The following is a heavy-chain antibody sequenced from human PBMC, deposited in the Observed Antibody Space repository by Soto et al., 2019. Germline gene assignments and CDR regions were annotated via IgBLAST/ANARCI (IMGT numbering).Heavy chain of an antibody. D-gene: IGHD6-13*01. CDR3: AIYIAAAFDY. J-gene: IGHJ4*02. CDR1: GGSISSSSYY. V-gene: IGHV4-39*01. CDR2: IYYSGST. Sequence: SETLSLTCTVSGGSISSSSYYWGWIRQPPGKGLEWIGSIYYSGSTYYHPSLKSRVTISVDTSKNQFSLKLSSVTAADTAVYYCAIYIAAAFDYWGQGPLVTVSS.